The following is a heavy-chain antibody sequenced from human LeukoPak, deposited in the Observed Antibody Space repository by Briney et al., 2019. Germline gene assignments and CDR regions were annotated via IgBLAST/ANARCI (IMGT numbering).Heavy chain of an antibody. V-gene: IGHV4-34*01. J-gene: IGHJ5*02. Sequence: PSETLSLTCAVYGGSFSGYYWSWIRQPPGKGLEWIGEINHSGSTNYNPSLKSRVTISVDTSKNQFSLKLSSVTAADTAVYYCARRVLESPVISENNWLDPWGQGTLVTVSS. CDR3: ARRVLESPVISENNWLDP. CDR2: INHSGST. CDR1: GGSFSGYY. D-gene: IGHD3-10*01.